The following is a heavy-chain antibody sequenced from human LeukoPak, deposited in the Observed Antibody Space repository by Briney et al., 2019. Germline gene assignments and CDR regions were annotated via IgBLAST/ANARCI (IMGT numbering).Heavy chain of an antibody. Sequence: SETLSLTCSVSGGSISGAYYWSWIRQHPGKGLEYFGYIYYSGSTNYNPSLKSRVTISVDKSKNQFSLKLSSVTAADTAVYYCALGTMIRGVIKSPFDYWGQGTLVTVSS. CDR1: GGSISGAYY. CDR2: IYYSGST. CDR3: ALGTMIRGVIKSPFDY. D-gene: IGHD3-10*01. V-gene: IGHV4-31*09. J-gene: IGHJ4*02.